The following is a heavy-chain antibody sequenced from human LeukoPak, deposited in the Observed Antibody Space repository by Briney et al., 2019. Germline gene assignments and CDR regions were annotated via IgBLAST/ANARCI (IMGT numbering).Heavy chain of an antibody. J-gene: IGHJ3*02. CDR3: AKCPRYFDWDNDAFDI. Sequence: GGSLRLSCAASGFTFSSYWMHWVRQAPGKGLVWFSRINSDGSSTSYADSVKGRFTISRDNAKNTLYLQMNSLRAEDTAVYYCAKCPRYFDWDNDAFDIWGQGTMVTVSS. CDR2: INSDGSST. D-gene: IGHD3-9*01. CDR1: GFTFSSYW. V-gene: IGHV3-74*01.